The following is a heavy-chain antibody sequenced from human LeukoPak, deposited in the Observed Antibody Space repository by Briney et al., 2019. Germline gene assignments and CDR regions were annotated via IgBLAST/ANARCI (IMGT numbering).Heavy chain of an antibody. Sequence: PGGSLRLSCAASGFTFSSYAMSWVRQAPGKGLEWVSGISGSGGSTYYADSVKGRFTISRDNSKNTLYLQMNSLRAEDTAVYYRASALRIYYYFDYWGQGTLVTVSS. CDR3: ASALRIYYYFDY. CDR1: GFTFSSYA. V-gene: IGHV3-23*01. J-gene: IGHJ4*02. CDR2: ISGSGGST. D-gene: IGHD1-26*01.